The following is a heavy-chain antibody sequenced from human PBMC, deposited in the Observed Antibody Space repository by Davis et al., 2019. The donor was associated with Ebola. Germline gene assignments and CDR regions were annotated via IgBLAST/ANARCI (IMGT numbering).Heavy chain of an antibody. Sequence: GGSLRLSCAASGFNFRSYGMHWVRQAPDKGLEWVAVIWYDGSRKYYGDSVKGRFTISRDNSNNLLYLQMNSLRAEDTAVYYCAIPDCSGANCYSVYIENWGQGTLVTVSS. CDR3: AIPDCSGANCYSVYIEN. V-gene: IGHV3-33*01. CDR1: GFNFRSYG. D-gene: IGHD2-15*01. J-gene: IGHJ4*02. CDR2: IWYDGSRK.